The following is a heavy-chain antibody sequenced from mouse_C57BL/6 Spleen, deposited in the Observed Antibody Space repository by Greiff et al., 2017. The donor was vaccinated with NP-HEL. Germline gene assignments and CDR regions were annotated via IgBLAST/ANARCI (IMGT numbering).Heavy chain of an antibody. J-gene: IGHJ3*01. D-gene: IGHD4-1*01. V-gene: IGHV1-82*01. CDR1: GYAFSSSW. CDR2: IYPGDGDT. CDR3: ARGLGQFAY. Sequence: VQVVESGPELVKPGASVKISCKASGYAFSSSWMNWVKQRPGKGLEWIGRIYPGDGDTNYNGKFKGKATLTADKSSSTAYMQLSSLTSEDSAVYFCARGLGQFAYWGQGTLVTVSA.